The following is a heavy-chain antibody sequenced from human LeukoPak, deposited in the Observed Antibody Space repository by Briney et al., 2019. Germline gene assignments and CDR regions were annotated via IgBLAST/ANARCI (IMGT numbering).Heavy chain of an antibody. J-gene: IGHJ4*02. CDR3: ARTWNHVLDY. V-gene: IGHV4-38-2*02. D-gene: IGHD1-14*01. CDR1: GYSISSGYY. Sequence: SETLSLTCNVSGYSISSGYYWGWIRQPPGKGLEWIGSIYHSGSTYYNPSLKSRVTISVDTSKNQFSLMLSSVTAADTAVYYCARTWNHVLDYWGQETLVTVSS. CDR2: IYHSGST.